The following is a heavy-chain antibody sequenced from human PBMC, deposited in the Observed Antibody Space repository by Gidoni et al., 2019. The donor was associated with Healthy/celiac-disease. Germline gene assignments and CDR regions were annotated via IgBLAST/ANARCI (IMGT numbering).Heavy chain of an antibody. V-gene: IGHV3-33*01. J-gene: IGHJ6*02. CDR3: ARDQHYGDYDYYYGMDV. CDR1: GFTFSSYG. Sequence: QVQLVESGGGVVQPGRSLRLSCAASGFTFSSYGMHWVRQAPGKGLEWVAVIWYDGSNKYYADSVKGRFTISRDNSKNTLYLQMNSLRAEDTAVYYCARDQHYGDYDYYYGMDVWGQGTTVTVSS. CDR2: IWYDGSNK. D-gene: IGHD4-17*01.